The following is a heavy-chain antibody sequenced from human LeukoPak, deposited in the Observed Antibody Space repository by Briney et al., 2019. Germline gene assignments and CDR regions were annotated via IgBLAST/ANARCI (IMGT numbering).Heavy chain of an antibody. V-gene: IGHV3-30*02. CDR1: GFTFSSYG. D-gene: IGHD3-10*01. Sequence: GGSLRLSCAASGFTFSSYGMHWVRQAPGKGLEWVAFIRYDGSNKYYADSVKGRFTISRDNSKNTLYLQMNSLRAEDTAVYYCAKRFGELIRYFDYWGQGTLVTVSS. CDR3: AKRFGELIRYFDY. J-gene: IGHJ4*02. CDR2: IRYDGSNK.